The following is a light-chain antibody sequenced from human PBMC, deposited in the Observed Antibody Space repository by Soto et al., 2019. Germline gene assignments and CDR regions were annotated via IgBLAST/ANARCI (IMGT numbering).Light chain of an antibody. J-gene: IGKJ1*01. CDR2: GAS. CDR1: QSVNNDY. Sequence: EIVLTQSPGTLSLSLGERAALSCRASQSVNNDYLAWYHQKPGRAPRLVIYGASKRATGTPNRFSGSGSGTDFTLNISRLEPEDFAAYYCQQYGSSPWTFGQGINVEIK. V-gene: IGKV3-20*01. CDR3: QQYGSSPWT.